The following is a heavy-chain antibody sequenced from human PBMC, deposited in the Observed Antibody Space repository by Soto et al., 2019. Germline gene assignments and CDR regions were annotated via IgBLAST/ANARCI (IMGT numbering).Heavy chain of an antibody. J-gene: IGHJ4*02. Sequence: EVQLLESGGGLVQPGGSLRLSCAASGFTFSSNDMSWVRQAPGKGLEWVGGIGGSGRSTYYANSVKGRFTISRDNSKNTLYLHMNSLSAEDTAVYYCAKVPGCGERNCWGQGTLVTVSS. CDR2: IGGSGRST. D-gene: IGHD3-10*01. CDR1: GFTFSSND. CDR3: AKVPGCGERNC. V-gene: IGHV3-23*01.